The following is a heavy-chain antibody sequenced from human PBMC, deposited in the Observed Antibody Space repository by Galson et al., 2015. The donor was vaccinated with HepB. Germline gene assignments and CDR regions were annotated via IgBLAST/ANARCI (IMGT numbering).Heavy chain of an antibody. CDR3: AKVAQGEYSYGHNASDI. CDR1: GFTFSSYA. D-gene: IGHD5-18*01. Sequence: SLRLSCAASGFTFSSYAMHWVRQAPGKGLEYVSAISSNVGSTYYADSVQGRFTISRDNSKNTLYMQMNSLRAEDTAVHYCAKVAQGEYSYGHNASDIWGQGTMVTVSS. CDR2: ISSNVGST. V-gene: IGHV3-64*04. J-gene: IGHJ3*02.